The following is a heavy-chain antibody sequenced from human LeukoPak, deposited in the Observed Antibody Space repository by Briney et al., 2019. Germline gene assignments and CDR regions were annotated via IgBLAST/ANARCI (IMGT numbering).Heavy chain of an antibody. CDR1: GFTFDDYA. CDR3: ARGPSIAARYDAFDI. CDR2: ISSSGNTI. J-gene: IGHJ3*02. D-gene: IGHD6-6*01. Sequence: GGSLRLSCAASGFTFDDYAMHWVRQAPGKGLEWVSYISSSGNTISYADSVKGRFTISRDNAKNSLYLQVISLRAEDTAVYYCARGPSIAARYDAFDIWGQGTMVTVSS. V-gene: IGHV3-48*03.